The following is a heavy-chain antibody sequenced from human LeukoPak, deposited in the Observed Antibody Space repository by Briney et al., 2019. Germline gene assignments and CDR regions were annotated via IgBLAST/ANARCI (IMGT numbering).Heavy chain of an antibody. Sequence: SETLSLTCAVYGGSFSSYYCSWIRQPPGKGLEWLGEINHSGSTNYNPSLKSRVTISVDTSKNQFSLKLSSVTAADTAVYYCARLTTTWHYYYYYYMDVWGKGTTVTTSS. J-gene: IGHJ6*03. CDR3: ARLTTTWHYYYYYYMDV. CDR2: INHSGST. D-gene: IGHD4-17*01. CDR1: GGSFSSYY. V-gene: IGHV4-34*01.